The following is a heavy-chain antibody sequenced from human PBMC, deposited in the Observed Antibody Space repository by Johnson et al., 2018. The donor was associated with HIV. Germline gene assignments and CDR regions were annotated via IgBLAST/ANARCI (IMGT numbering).Heavy chain of an antibody. V-gene: IGHV3-66*03. J-gene: IGHJ3*02. D-gene: IGHD1-1*01. CDR1: GFTVSSNY. CDR2: IYSGGST. Sequence: VQLVESGGGLIQPGGSLRLSCAASGFTVSSNYMSWVRQAPGKGLEWVSVIYSGGSTYYADSVKGRFTISRDNSKNTLYLQMNSLRVEDTAVYYCARDAAKLEEDDAFDIWGQGTMVTVSS. CDR3: ARDAAKLEEDDAFDI.